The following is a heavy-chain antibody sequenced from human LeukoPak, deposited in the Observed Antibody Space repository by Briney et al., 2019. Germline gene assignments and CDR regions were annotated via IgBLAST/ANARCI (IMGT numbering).Heavy chain of an antibody. D-gene: IGHD2-2*01. Sequence: ASVKVSCKASGYTFTSYAMHWVRQAPGQRLEWMGWINAGNGNTKYSQKFQGRVTITRDTSASTAYMELSSLRSEDTAVYYCARDGTYRSSTSCYDPRGMDVWGKGTTVTVSS. CDR2: INAGNGNT. CDR1: GYTFTSYA. V-gene: IGHV1-3*01. J-gene: IGHJ6*04. CDR3: ARDGTYRSSTSCYDPRGMDV.